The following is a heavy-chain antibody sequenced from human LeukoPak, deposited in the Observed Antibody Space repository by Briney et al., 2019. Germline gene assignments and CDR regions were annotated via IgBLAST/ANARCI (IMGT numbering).Heavy chain of an antibody. D-gene: IGHD4-23*01. CDR1: GGSIRSFY. CDR3: ARGRNDNGGMFFDS. V-gene: IGHV4-59*01. Sequence: SETLSLTCTVSGGSIRSFYWSWIRQAPGKGLEWIGFISYSGYTSYSPSLKNRVGISVDTSKGQFSLRLSSMTAADTAIYYCARGRNDNGGMFFDSWAQGTLVTVSS. J-gene: IGHJ4*02. CDR2: ISYSGYT.